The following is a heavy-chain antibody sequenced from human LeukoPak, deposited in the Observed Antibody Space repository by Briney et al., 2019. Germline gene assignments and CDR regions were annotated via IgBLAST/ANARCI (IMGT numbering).Heavy chain of an antibody. CDR3: AKGNSAQVGATSRWAFDI. Sequence: PGGSLRLSCAASGFTFSSYEMNWVRQAPGKGLEWVSYISSSGSTIYYADSVKGRFTISRDNSKNTLYLQMNSLRAEDTAVYYCAKGNSAQVGATSRWAFDIWGQGTMVTVSS. D-gene: IGHD1-26*01. J-gene: IGHJ3*02. CDR1: GFTFSSYE. V-gene: IGHV3-48*03. CDR2: ISSSGSTI.